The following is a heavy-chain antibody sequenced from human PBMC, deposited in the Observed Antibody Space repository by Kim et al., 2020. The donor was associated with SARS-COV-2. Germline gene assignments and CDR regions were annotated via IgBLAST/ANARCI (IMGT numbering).Heavy chain of an antibody. J-gene: IGHJ3*02. CDR1: AFTFSSYT. CDR2: ISSNGFST. D-gene: IGHD2-15*01. Sequence: GGSLRLSCSASAFTFSSYTMHWVRQAPGKGLEYVSTISSNGFSTYYADSVTGRFTISRDNSKNTLYLQMSSLRPEDTAVYYCVKDPRGGFCAGGSCYSEGALDIWGRGKMDTVSS. CDR3: VKDPRGGFCAGGSCYSEGALDI. V-gene: IGHV3-64D*09.